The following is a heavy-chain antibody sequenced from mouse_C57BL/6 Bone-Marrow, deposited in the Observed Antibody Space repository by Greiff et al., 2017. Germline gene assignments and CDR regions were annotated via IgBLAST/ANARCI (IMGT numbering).Heavy chain of an antibody. CDR2: IYPSDSET. V-gene: IGHV1-61*01. CDR3: ARWTTVVAPIDY. CDR1: GYTFTSYW. J-gene: IGHJ2*01. D-gene: IGHD1-1*01. Sequence: QVQLQQPGAELVRPGSSVKLSCKASGYTFTSYWMDWVKQRPGQGLEWIGNIYPSDSETHYNQKFKDKATLTVDKSSSTAYMQLSSLTSEDSAVYYGARWTTVVAPIDYWGQGTTLTVSS.